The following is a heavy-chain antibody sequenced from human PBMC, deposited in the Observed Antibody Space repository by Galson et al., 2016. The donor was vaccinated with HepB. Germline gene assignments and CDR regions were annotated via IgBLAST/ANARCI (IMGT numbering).Heavy chain of an antibody. V-gene: IGHV4-34*01. CDR2: INHSGST. Sequence: SETLSLTCAVYGGSFSGYYWSWIRQPPGKGLDWIGEINHSGSTNYNPSLKSRVSISLDTSKNQFSLKLRSVTAADTAVYYCARGDDYGDSSGAFDHWGQGTLVTVPS. J-gene: IGHJ4*02. CDR1: GGSFSGYY. CDR3: ARGDDYGDSSGAFDH. D-gene: IGHD4-23*01.